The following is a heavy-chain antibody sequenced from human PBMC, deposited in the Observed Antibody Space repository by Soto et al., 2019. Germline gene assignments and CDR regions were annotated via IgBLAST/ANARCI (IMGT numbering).Heavy chain of an antibody. D-gene: IGHD3-22*01. CDR1: GYSFTSYW. CDR2: IYPDDSDT. V-gene: IGHV5-51*01. CDR3: ARLAHDSSGALYYFDY. J-gene: IGHJ4*02. Sequence: LGESLKISCKGSGYSFTSYWIGWVRQMPGKGLEWMGIIYPDDSDTRYSPSFQGQVTISADKSISTAYLQWSSLKASDTAMYYCARLAHDSSGALYYFDYWGQGTLVTVSS.